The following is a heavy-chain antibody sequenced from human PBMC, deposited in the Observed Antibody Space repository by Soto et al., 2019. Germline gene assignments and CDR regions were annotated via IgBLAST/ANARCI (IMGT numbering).Heavy chain of an antibody. CDR2: ISPDSSNT. Sequence: GFSFSTSWMQWVRQAPGEGLVWVSRISPDSSNTNYGDSVKGRFTISRDNAKNSLYLQMDSLRVEDTALYYCFNVAFGYWGRGTLVTVSS. CDR1: GFSFSTSW. J-gene: IGHJ4*02. CDR3: FNVAFGY. V-gene: IGHV3-74*01.